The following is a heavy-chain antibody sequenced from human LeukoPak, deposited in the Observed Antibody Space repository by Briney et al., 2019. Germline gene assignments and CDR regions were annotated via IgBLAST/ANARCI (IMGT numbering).Heavy chain of an antibody. J-gene: IGHJ3*02. CDR2: VNNEGTGT. CDR1: GFSFSSFW. CDR3: ARGGPDHAFDI. V-gene: IGHV3-74*01. Sequence: GGSLRLSCAASGFSFSSFWMYWVRQVPGKGLVYVSRVNNEGTGTTYADSVKGRFTTSRDNAKNTVYLQMNSLRDEDTAVYYCARGGPDHAFDIWGQGTMVTVSS. D-gene: IGHD1-14*01.